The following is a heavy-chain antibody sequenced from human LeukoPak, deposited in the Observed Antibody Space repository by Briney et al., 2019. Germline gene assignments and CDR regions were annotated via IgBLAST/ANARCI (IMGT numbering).Heavy chain of an antibody. Sequence: GGSLRLSCAASGFTFSSHAMAWVRQAPGKGPEWVSAITASGGTTYYAGSVKGRFTISRDNSKNTLYLQMDSLRVEDTAIYYCAKDRSGIAVAGRDFDYWGQGTLVTASS. CDR1: GFTFSSHA. D-gene: IGHD6-13*01. V-gene: IGHV3-23*01. J-gene: IGHJ4*02. CDR2: ITASGGTT. CDR3: AKDRSGIAVAGRDFDY.